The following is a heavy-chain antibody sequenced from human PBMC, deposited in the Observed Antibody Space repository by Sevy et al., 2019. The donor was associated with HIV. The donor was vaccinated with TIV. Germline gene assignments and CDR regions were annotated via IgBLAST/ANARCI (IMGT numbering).Heavy chain of an antibody. CDR3: ARDRGGIGNFDY. Sequence: GGSLRLSCAASGFTVSRNYMTWVRQAPGKGLEWVSLIYSGGSTYYADSVKGRFTISRDNSKNTLNLQMNSLRAEDTAVYYCARDRGGIGNFDYWGQGTLVTVSS. D-gene: IGHD3-16*01. CDR1: GFTVSRNY. CDR2: IYSGGST. V-gene: IGHV3-66*01. J-gene: IGHJ4*02.